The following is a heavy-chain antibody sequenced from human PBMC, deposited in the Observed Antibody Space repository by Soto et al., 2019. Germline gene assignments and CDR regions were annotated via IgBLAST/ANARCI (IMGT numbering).Heavy chain of an antibody. CDR1: GFICSSYY. Sequence: LRLSCAASGFICSSYYMSWVRQAPGKGLEWVSTILVDGRTFYVDSVKGRFTISRDSSKNTVYLQMNSLTAGDTALYYCAKATATGGGAFDICGQGTMVTVSS. J-gene: IGHJ3*02. D-gene: IGHD2-8*02. CDR2: ILVDGRT. V-gene: IGHV3-23*01. CDR3: AKATATGGGAFDI.